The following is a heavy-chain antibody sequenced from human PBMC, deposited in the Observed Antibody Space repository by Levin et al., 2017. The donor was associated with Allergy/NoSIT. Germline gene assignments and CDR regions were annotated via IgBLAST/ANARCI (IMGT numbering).Heavy chain of an antibody. D-gene: IGHD1-26*01. J-gene: IGHJ4*02. CDR3: ARGREIYGSSRRQHNKYYFDY. V-gene: IGHV4-34*01. CDR1: GGSFSGYY. Sequence: SETLSLTCAVYGGSFSGYYWSWIRQPPGKGLEWIGEINHSGSTNYNPSLKSRVTISVDTSKNQFSLKLSSVTAADTAVYYCARGREIYGSSRRQHNKYYFDYWGQGTLVTVSS. CDR2: INHSGST.